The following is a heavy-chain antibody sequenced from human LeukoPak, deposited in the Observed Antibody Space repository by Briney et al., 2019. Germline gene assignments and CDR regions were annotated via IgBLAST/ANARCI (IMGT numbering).Heavy chain of an antibody. CDR3: AGYDFWSGYCNY. D-gene: IGHD3-3*01. CDR1: GGSISSGSYY. V-gene: IGHV4-61*02. J-gene: IGHJ4*02. CDR2: IYTSGTT. Sequence: PSETLSLTCTVCGGSISSGSYYWSWIRQPAGKGLQWIGRIYTSGTTNYNPSLKSRVAISIDTSTNQFSLKLSSVTAADTAVYYCAGYDFWSGYCNYWGQGTLVTVSS.